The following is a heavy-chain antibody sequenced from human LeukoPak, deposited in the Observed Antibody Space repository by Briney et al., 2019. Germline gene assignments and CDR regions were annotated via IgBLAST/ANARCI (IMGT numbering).Heavy chain of an antibody. J-gene: IGHJ6*02. Sequence: SQTLSLTCAISGDSVSNNRAAWNWIRQSPSRGLEWLGRTYYRSKWFNDYATSVKSRIAINPDTSKNQFSLQLNSVTPEDTAVYYCARDSGYDYYYYHGVDVWGRGTSVTVAS. CDR1: GDSVSNNRAA. CDR2: TYYRSKWFN. V-gene: IGHV6-1*01. CDR3: ARDSGYDYYYYHGVDV. D-gene: IGHD5-12*01.